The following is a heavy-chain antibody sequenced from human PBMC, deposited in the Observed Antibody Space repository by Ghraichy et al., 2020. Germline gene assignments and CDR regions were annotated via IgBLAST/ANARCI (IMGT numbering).Heavy chain of an antibody. CDR1: GFTFSTYG. CDR3: VRAAMATIGLGAFDI. J-gene: IGHJ3*02. CDR2: IWYDGSNK. Sequence: GESLNISCAASGFTFSTYGMHWVRQAPGKGLEWVAVIWYDGSNKYYADSVKGRFTISRDNSKNTLYLQMNSLRAEDTAVYYCVRAAMATIGLGAFDIWGQGTMITVSS. V-gene: IGHV3-33*01. D-gene: IGHD5-24*01.